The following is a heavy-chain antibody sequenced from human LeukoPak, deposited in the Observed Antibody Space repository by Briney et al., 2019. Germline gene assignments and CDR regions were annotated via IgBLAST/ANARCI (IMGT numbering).Heavy chain of an antibody. D-gene: IGHD3-22*01. CDR1: GYSFTSYW. V-gene: IGHV5-51*01. CDR2: IYPGDSDT. CDR3: AREETYDSSGYYYTLDC. Sequence: GESLKISCKGSGYSFTSYWIGWVRQMPGKGLEWMGIIYPGDSDTRYSPSFQGQVTISADKSISTAYLQWSSLKASDTAMYYCAREETYDSSGYYYTLDCWGQGTLVTVSS. J-gene: IGHJ4*02.